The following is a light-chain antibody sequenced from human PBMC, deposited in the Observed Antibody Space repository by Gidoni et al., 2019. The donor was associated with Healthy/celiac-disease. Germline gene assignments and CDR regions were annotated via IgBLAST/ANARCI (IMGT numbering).Light chain of an antibody. J-gene: IGKJ4*01. CDR1: QDISNY. CDR3: QQYDTLLT. CDR2: DAS. V-gene: IGKV1-33*01. Sequence: DIQMTQSQSSLSASVGDRVTITCQASQDISNYLNWYQQKPGKAPKLLIYDASNLETGVPSRFSGSGSGTDFTFTISSLQPEDIATYYCQQYDTLLTFGGGTKVEIK.